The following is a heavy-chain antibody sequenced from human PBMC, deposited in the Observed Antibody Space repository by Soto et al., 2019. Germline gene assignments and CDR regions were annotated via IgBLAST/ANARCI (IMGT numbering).Heavy chain of an antibody. J-gene: IGHJ4*02. V-gene: IGHV3-23*01. Sequence: DVQLLESGGGLVQPGGSLRLSCAASGFTFSNFAMTWVRQAPGKGLEWVSDISGSGSSTYYADSVKGRFTISRDKSKSTLYLQMNSLRAEDTAIYYCARESRIYAVNICDFWGQGTLVTVSS. CDR3: ARESRIYAVNICDF. CDR1: GFTFSNFA. CDR2: ISGSGSST. D-gene: IGHD2-15*01.